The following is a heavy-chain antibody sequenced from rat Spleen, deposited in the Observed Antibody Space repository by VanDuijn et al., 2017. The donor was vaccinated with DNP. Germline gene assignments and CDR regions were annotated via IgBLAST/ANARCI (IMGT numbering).Heavy chain of an antibody. CDR1: GFTFSNSD. D-gene: IGHD4-3*01. J-gene: IGHJ2*01. Sequence: EVQLVESGGGLVQPGRSMKLSCAASGFTFSNSDMAWVRQAPTKGLEWVASITTTGGSTYYRDSAKGRFTISRDDAKSTLYLQLNSLRSEDMATYYCVRWNSGHFDYWGQGVMVTVSS. V-gene: IGHV5-25*01. CDR3: VRWNSGHFDY. CDR2: ITTTGGST.